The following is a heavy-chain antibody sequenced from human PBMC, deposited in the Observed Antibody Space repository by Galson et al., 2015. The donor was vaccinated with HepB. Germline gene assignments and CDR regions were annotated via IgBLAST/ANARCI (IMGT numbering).Heavy chain of an antibody. CDR1: GDSFSNYW. V-gene: IGHV5-51*01. CDR2: IYLDDSDT. CDR3: AKEAGP. Sequence: QSGAEVNKPGASLKISCKVSGDSFSNYWIGWVRQMPGKGLEWMGLIYLDDSDTRYSPSFQGQVTISADKSISTAYRQWSSLRASDTATYYCAKEAGPWGQGTLVTVSS. J-gene: IGHJ5*02.